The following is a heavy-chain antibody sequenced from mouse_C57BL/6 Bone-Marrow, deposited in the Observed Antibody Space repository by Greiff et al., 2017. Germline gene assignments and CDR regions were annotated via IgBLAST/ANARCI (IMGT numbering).Heavy chain of an antibody. CDR2: ISSGSSTI. CDR3: TRDYYGSSSYFDY. CDR1: GFTFSDYG. V-gene: IGHV5-17*01. J-gene: IGHJ2*01. Sequence: VQLKESGGGLVKPGGSLKLSCAVSGFTFSDYGMHWVRQAPEKGLEWVAYISSGSSTIYYADTVKGRFTISRDNAKNTLFLQMTSLRSEDTAMYYCTRDYYGSSSYFDYWGQGTTLTVSS. D-gene: IGHD1-1*01.